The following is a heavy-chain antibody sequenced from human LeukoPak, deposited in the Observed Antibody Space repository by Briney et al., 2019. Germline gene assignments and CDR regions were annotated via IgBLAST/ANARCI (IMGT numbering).Heavy chain of an antibody. J-gene: IGHJ6*04. CDR1: GGSLNSGDYY. CDR2: IYYSGST. V-gene: IGHV4-30-4*01. D-gene: IGHD5-18*01. Sequence: PSETLALTCTVSGGSLNSGDYYWSWIRQPPGKGLEWIGHIYYSGSTYYNPSLKSRVTISVDTSKNQFSLKLSSVTAAATAVYYCARDAELRGYSSAYSSYYGMDVWGKGTTVTVSS. CDR3: ARDAELRGYSSAYSSYYGMDV.